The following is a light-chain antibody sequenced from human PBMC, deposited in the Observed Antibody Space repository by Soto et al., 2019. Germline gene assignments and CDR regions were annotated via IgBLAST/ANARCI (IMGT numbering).Light chain of an antibody. V-gene: IGLV2-14*01. CDR2: EVS. J-gene: IGLJ1*01. Sequence: QSVLTQPASVSGSPGRSITISCTGTISDVGGYNYVSWYQQHPGKAPKVMIYEVSNRPSGVSNRFSGSKSGNTASLTISGLQAEDEADYYCSSYVSSNTYVFRAGTKVTVL. CDR3: SSYVSSNTYV. CDR1: ISDVGGYNY.